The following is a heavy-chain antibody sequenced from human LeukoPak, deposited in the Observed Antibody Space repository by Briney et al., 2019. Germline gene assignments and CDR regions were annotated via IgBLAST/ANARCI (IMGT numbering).Heavy chain of an antibody. D-gene: IGHD1-26*01. Sequence: GGSLRLSCAASGFTFSTYWMHWVRQAPGKGLVWVSRISSDGGGANYADSVMGRFTISRDNAKNTLYLQMNSLRAEDTAVYYCATDFKRVVGTTGYALDVWGQGTTVTVS. J-gene: IGHJ6*02. CDR2: ISSDGGGA. CDR1: GFTFSTYW. V-gene: IGHV3-74*01. CDR3: ATDFKRVVGTTGYALDV.